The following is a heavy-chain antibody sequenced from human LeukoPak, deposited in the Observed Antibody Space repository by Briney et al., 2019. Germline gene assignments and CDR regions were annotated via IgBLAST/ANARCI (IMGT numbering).Heavy chain of an antibody. V-gene: IGHV3-30*04. D-gene: IGHD5-18*01. CDR1: GFTVSRFA. J-gene: IGHJ4*02. CDR2: ISYDGSEK. Sequence: GRSLRLSCAASGFTVSRFATHWVRQAPGKGLEWVALISYDGSEKDYADSVKGRCTISRDNSKSMVYLQMSALRPDDTALYYCAGTTWMHLWSPSDSWGKGTLVTVS. CDR3: AGTTWMHLWSPSDS.